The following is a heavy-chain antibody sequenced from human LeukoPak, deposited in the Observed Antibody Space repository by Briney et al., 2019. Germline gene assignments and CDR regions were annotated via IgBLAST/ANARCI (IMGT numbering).Heavy chain of an antibody. Sequence: PGGSLRLSCAASGFSFSSYWMNWVRRAPGRGLEWLANIKEDGSKQYYVDSVKGRFTISRDNAKNSLYLQVDSLRAEDTAVYYCARDPGRQYSSIADVWGQGTTVTVSS. D-gene: IGHD6-19*01. CDR3: ARDPGRQYSSIADV. V-gene: IGHV3-7*03. J-gene: IGHJ6*02. CDR1: GFSFSSYW. CDR2: IKEDGSKQ.